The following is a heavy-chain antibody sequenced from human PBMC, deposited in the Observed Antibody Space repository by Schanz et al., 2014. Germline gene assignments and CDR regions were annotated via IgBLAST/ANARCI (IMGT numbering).Heavy chain of an antibody. D-gene: IGHD3-10*01. CDR1: GGTFSSYT. Sequence: QVQLVQSGAEMKKPGSSVKVSCKASGGTFSSYTISWVRQAPGQGLEWVGRVIPILGVTHYAQKFQGRVTITADKSTTTAYMELNSLTSEDTAVHYCARGRGFYDYWGQGTLVTVSS. CDR2: VIPILGVT. CDR3: ARGRGFYDY. V-gene: IGHV1-69*02. J-gene: IGHJ4*02.